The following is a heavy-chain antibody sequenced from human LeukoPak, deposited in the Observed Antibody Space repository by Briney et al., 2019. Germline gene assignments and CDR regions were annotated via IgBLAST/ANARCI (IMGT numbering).Heavy chain of an antibody. J-gene: IGHJ4*02. V-gene: IGHV3-33*01. D-gene: IGHD3-10*01. Sequence: PGRSLRLSCAASGFTFSSYGMHWVRQAPGKGLEWVAVIWYDGSNKYYADSVKGRFTISRVNSKNTLYLQMNSLRAEDTAVYYCARDARGSDHWGQGTLVTVSS. CDR1: GFTFSSYG. CDR2: IWYDGSNK. CDR3: ARDARGSDH.